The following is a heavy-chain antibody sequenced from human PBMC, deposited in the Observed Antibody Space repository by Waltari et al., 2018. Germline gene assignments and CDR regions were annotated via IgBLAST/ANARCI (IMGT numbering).Heavy chain of an antibody. CDR1: GGTFSSYA. J-gene: IGHJ1*01. Sequence: QVQLVPSGAEVKKPGSSVKVSCKASGGTFSSYAISWVRQARGQGLEWMGGIIPIFGTANYAQKFQGRVTITADESTSTAYMELSSLRSEDTAVYYCAREAPYCGGDCYPYFQHWGQGTLVTVSS. D-gene: IGHD2-21*01. V-gene: IGHV1-69*12. CDR2: IIPIFGTA. CDR3: AREAPYCGGDCYPYFQH.